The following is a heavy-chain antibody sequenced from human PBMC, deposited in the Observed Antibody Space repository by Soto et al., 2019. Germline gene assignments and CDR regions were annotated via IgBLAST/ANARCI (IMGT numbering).Heavy chain of an antibody. CDR2: ISTAVGAT. Sequence: GGSLRLSCAVSGFTFSNHAMSWVRQAPGKGLEWVSAISTAVGATYYADSVKGRFTISRDDSKNTLYLQMDSLRAEDTAVYYCAKVFYYYDSSGYYYFDYWGQGTLVTVSS. D-gene: IGHD3-22*01. CDR3: AKVFYYYDSSGYYYFDY. CDR1: GFTFSNHA. J-gene: IGHJ4*02. V-gene: IGHV3-23*01.